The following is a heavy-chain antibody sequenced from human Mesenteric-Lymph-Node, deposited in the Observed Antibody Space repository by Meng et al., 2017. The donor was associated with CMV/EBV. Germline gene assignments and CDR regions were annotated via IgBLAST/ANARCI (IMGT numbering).Heavy chain of an antibody. Sequence: SVKVSCKASGGTFTTHTITWVRQAPGQGLEWMGRISLVLRTANYAQKFQGRVTINADKSTSTAYMELHSLRSEDTAVYYCARVSGYSSGWPDYWGQGTLVTVSS. CDR2: ISLVLRTA. CDR1: GGTFTTHT. V-gene: IGHV1-69*08. CDR3: ARVSGYSSGWPDY. D-gene: IGHD6-19*01. J-gene: IGHJ4*02.